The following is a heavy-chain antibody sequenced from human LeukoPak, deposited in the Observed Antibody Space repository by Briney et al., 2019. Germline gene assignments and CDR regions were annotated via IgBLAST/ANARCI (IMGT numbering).Heavy chain of an antibody. J-gene: IGHJ4*02. CDR1: GYSFTSYW. D-gene: IGHD3-22*01. V-gene: IGHV5-51*01. Sequence: GGSLRLSCKGSGYSFTSYWIGWVRQMPGKGLEWMGIIYPGDSDTRYSPSFQGQVTISVGKSISTAYLQWSSLKASDTAMYYCARRSSGYYFDYWGQGTLVTVSS. CDR2: IYPGDSDT. CDR3: ARRSSGYYFDY.